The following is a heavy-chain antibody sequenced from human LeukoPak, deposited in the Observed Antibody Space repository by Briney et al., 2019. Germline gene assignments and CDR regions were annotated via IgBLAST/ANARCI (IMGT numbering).Heavy chain of an antibody. CDR1: GGTFSSYA. Sequence: ASVKVSCKASGGTFSSYAISWVRQAPGQGLEWMGGIIPIFGTANYAQKFQGRVTITADESTSTAYMELSGLRSGDTAVYYCARETISGWNYFDYWGQGTLVTVSS. J-gene: IGHJ4*02. D-gene: IGHD6-19*01. V-gene: IGHV1-69*13. CDR2: IIPIFGTA. CDR3: ARETISGWNYFDY.